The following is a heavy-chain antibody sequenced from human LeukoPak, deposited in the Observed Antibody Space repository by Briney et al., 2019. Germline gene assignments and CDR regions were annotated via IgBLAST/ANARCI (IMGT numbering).Heavy chain of an antibody. CDR3: AKVREDSGSYSGPWFDP. V-gene: IGHV3-53*01. Sequence: PGGSLRLSCAASGFTVSSNYMSWVRQAPGKGLEWVSVIYSGGSTYYADSVKGRFTISRDNSKNTLYLQMNSLRAEDTAVYYCAKVREDSGSYSGPWFDPWGQGTLVTVSS. J-gene: IGHJ5*02. CDR2: IYSGGST. CDR1: GFTVSSNY. D-gene: IGHD3-10*01.